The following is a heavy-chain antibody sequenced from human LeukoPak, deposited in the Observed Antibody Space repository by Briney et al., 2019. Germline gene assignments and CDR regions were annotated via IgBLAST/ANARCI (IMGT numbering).Heavy chain of an antibody. CDR1: GFSFSSYS. J-gene: IGHJ4*02. V-gene: IGHV3-48*01. CDR2: ISGDGNAK. CDR3: ARDYVYAFDY. Sequence: PGWSLRLSCAASGFSFSSYSINWVRQAPGKGLEWVSYISGDGNAKHYTDSVKGRFTISRDNAKNALYLQMNSLRAEDTAVYFCARDYVYAFDYWGQGTLVTGS. D-gene: IGHD2/OR15-2a*01.